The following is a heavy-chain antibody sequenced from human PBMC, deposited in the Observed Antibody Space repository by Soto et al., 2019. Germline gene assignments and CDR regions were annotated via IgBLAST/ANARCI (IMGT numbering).Heavy chain of an antibody. Sequence: ASVKVSCKASGYTFTSYGISWVRQAPGQGLEWMGWISAYNGNTNYAQKLQGRVTMTTDTSTSTAYMELRSLRSDDTAVYYCARGLPRIPPRPGWFDPSGQGTLVTVSS. J-gene: IGHJ5*02. CDR1: GYTFTSYG. V-gene: IGHV1-18*01. CDR2: ISAYNGNT. CDR3: ARGLPRIPPRPGWFDP. D-gene: IGHD2-2*01.